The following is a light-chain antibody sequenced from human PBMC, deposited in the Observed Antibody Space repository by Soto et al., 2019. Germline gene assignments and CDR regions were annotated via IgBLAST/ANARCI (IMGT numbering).Light chain of an antibody. V-gene: IGKV1-13*02. CDR2: DAS. CDR3: QQFNSYPLFT. J-gene: IGKJ3*01. CDR1: QGISSA. Sequence: AIQLTQSPSSLSASVGDRVTITCRASQGISSALAWYQQKPGKAPKLLIYDASSLESGVPSRFSGSGSGTDFTLTISSLHPEDFATYYCQQFNSYPLFTFGPGTKVDIK.